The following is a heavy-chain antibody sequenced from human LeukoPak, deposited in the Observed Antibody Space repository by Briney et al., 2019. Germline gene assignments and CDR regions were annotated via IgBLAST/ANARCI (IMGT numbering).Heavy chain of an antibody. Sequence: ASVKVSCKASGYTFTSYGISWVRQAPGQGLEGMGWISAYKGNTNYAQKLQGRVTMTTDTATSTAYMDLRSLRSDDTAVYYCAVVAAYYYYYMDVWGKGTTVTISS. CDR2: ISAYKGNT. CDR1: GYTFTSYG. J-gene: IGHJ6*03. CDR3: AVVAAYYYYYMDV. D-gene: IGHD2-15*01. V-gene: IGHV1-18*01.